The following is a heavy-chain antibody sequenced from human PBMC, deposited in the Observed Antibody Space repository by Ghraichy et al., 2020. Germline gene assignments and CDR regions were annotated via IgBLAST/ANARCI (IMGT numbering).Heavy chain of an antibody. Sequence: GESLNISCKVSGYDFTNYWIGWVRQMPGQGLEWMGIIYPGDSETRYSPSFQGQVTISADKSITTAYLQWDSLKASDTAMYYCARRDDYRFDYWGQGSLVTVSS. CDR3: ARRDDYRFDY. CDR2: IYPGDSET. V-gene: IGHV5-51*01. D-gene: IGHD5-24*01. CDR1: GYDFTNYW. J-gene: IGHJ4*02.